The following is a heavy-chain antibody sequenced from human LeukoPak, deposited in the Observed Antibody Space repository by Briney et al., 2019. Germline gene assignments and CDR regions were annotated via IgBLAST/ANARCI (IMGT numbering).Heavy chain of an antibody. J-gene: IGHJ4*02. CDR2: IQHDGSEK. CDR3: ARDQTPFV. V-gene: IGHV3-7*01. Sequence: GGSLRLSCAASGFTFSSYWMTLVRQAPGKGLEWVANIQHDGSEKYYVDSVKGRFTISRDNAKNSLYLQMNSLKAEDTAVYYCARDQTPFVWGQGTLVTVSS. CDR1: GFTFSSYW.